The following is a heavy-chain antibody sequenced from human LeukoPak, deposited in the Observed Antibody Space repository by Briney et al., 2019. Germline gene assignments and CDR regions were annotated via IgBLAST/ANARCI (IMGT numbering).Heavy chain of an antibody. V-gene: IGHV3-15*01. Sequence: GGXLRLSXAXSGFTFNSYARSWGRQAPGKGGELVGRIKMKPECRTTSYAAPVKRRFTISRDDSENTLYLQMNSLKIEDTAVYYCTTGWFDPWGQGXLV. CDR3: TTGWFDP. J-gene: IGHJ5*02. CDR2: IKMKPECRTT. CDR1: GFTFNSYA.